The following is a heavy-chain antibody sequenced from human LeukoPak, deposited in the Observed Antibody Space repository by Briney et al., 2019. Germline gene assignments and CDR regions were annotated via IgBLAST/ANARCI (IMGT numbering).Heavy chain of an antibody. J-gene: IGHJ4*02. V-gene: IGHV1-69*05. CDR3: AREEYCSGGSCYSGYTYYLDY. D-gene: IGHD2-15*01. CDR1: GGTFSSYA. CDR2: IIPIFGTA. Sequence: SVKVSCKASGGTFSSYAISWVRQAPGQGLEWMGGIIPIFGTANYATKFQGRVTITTHESTSTAYMELSSLRSEDTAVYYCAREEYCSGGSCYSGYTYYLDYWGQGTLVTVSS.